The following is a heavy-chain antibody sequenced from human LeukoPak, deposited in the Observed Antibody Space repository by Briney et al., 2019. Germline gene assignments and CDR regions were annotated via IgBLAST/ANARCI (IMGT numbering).Heavy chain of an antibody. CDR1: GGSISSYY. CDR3: ARGRGYTAMATYYYYYYMDV. V-gene: IGHV4-59*01. Sequence: SETLSLTCTVSGGSISSYYWSWIRQPPGKGLEWIGYIYYSGSTNYNPSLKSRVTISVDTSKNQFSLTLSSVTAADTAVYYRARGRGYTAMATYYYYYYMDVWGKGTTVTVSS. D-gene: IGHD5-18*01. CDR2: IYYSGST. J-gene: IGHJ6*03.